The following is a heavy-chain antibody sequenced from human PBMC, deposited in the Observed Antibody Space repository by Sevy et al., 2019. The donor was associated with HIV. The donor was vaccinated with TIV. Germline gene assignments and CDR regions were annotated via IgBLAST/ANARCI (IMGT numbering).Heavy chain of an antibody. CDR2: IYYNGNT. D-gene: IGHD1-26*01. J-gene: IGHJ4*02. Sequence: SETLSLTCTVSGGSITSLYWGWIRQPPGKGLERIANIYYNGNTNYNPSLKSRVTISLDTSKNQFSLRLSSVTAADTAIYYCAGENVWGRGYSWSQGTLVTVSS. CDR3: AGENVWGRGYS. V-gene: IGHV4-59*08. CDR1: GGSITSLY.